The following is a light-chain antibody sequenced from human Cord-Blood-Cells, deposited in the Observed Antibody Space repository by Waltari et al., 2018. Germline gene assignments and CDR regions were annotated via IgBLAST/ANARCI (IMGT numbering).Light chain of an antibody. CDR2: AAS. Sequence: AIRMTQSPSSFSASTGDRVTITCRASQGISSYLAWYQQKPGKAPKLLIYAASTLQSGVPSRCSGSGSGTDFTLTISCLQSEDFATYDCQQYYSYPLTFGGGTKVEIK. CDR1: QGISSY. J-gene: IGKJ4*01. CDR3: QQYYSYPLT. V-gene: IGKV1-8*01.